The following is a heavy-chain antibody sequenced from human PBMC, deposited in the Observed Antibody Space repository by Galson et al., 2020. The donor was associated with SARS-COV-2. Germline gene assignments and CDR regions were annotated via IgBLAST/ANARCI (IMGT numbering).Heavy chain of an antibody. CDR2: IYYSGST. J-gene: IGHJ4*02. V-gene: IGHV4-39*07. D-gene: IGHD6-19*01. CDR1: GGSISSSSYY. CDR3: ARSYSSGWYDPSYYFDY. Sequence: SETLSLTCTVSGGSISSSSYYWGWIRQPQGKGLEWIGSIYYSGSTYYNPSLKSRVTISVDTSKNQFSLKLSSVTAADTAVYYCARSYSSGWYDPSYYFDYWGQGTLVTVSS.